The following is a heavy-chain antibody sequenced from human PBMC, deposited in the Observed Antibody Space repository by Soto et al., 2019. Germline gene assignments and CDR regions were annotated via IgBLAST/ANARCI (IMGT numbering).Heavy chain of an antibody. CDR2: INSDGSST. CDR3: ARPPKQLADGMDV. D-gene: IGHD6-13*01. V-gene: IGHV3-74*01. Sequence: GGSLRLSCAASGFTFSSYWMHWVRQAPGKGLVWVSRINSDGSSTSYADSVKGRFTISRDNAKNTLYLQMNSLRAEDTAAYYCARPPKQLADGMDVWGQGTTVTVSS. J-gene: IGHJ6*02. CDR1: GFTFSSYW.